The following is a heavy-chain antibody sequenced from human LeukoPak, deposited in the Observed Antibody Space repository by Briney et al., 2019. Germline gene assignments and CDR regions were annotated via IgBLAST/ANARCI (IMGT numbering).Heavy chain of an antibody. CDR3: ARHRGSTITVTQYYFDY. D-gene: IGHD4-11*01. J-gene: IGHJ4*02. V-gene: IGHV4-39*01. CDR1: GGSISSSSYY. Sequence: SETLSLTCTVSGGSISSSSYYWGWIRQPPGKGLEWIGSIYYSGSTYYNPSLKSRVTISVDTSKNQFSLKLSSVTAADTAVYYCARHRGSTITVTQYYFDYWGRGTLVTVPS. CDR2: IYYSGST.